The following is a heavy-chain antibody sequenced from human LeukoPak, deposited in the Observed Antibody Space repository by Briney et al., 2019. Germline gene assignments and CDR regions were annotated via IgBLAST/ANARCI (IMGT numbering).Heavy chain of an antibody. CDR3: AKDKASSGYYYGDGLDY. Sequence: PGRSLRLSCAASGFTFSSYAMHWVRQAPGKGLEWVAVISYDGSNKYYADSVKGRFTISRDNSKNTLYLQMNSLRAEDTAVYYCAKDKASSGYYYGDGLDYWGQGTLVTVSS. CDR1: GFTFSSYA. D-gene: IGHD3-22*01. V-gene: IGHV3-30-3*01. CDR2: ISYDGSNK. J-gene: IGHJ4*02.